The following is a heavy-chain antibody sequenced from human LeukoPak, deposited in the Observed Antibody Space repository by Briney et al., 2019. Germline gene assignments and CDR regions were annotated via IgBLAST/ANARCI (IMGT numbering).Heavy chain of an antibody. V-gene: IGHV1-69*04. CDR2: IIPILGIA. CDR3: ATPPRYYYDSSGYYYY. J-gene: IGHJ4*02. Sequence: AASVKVSCKASGGTFSSYAISWVRQAPGQGLEWMGRIIPILGIANYAQKFQGRVTITADKSTSTAYMELSSLRSEDTAEYYCATPPRYYYDSSGYYYYWGQGTLVTVSS. CDR1: GGTFSSYA. D-gene: IGHD3-22*01.